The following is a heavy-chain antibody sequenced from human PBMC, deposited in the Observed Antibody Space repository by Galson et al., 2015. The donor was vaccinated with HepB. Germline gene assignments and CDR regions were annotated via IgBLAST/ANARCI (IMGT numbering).Heavy chain of an antibody. Sequence: QSGAEVKKPGASVKVSCEASGYTFTSYGISWVRQAPGQGLEWMGWISAYNGNTNYAQKLQGRVTMTTDKITSTAHMELRSLRSDDTAVYYCARDWGSNYSPFDYWGQGTLVTVSS. CDR3: ARDWGSNYSPFDY. CDR2: ISAYNGNT. J-gene: IGHJ4*02. CDR1: GYTFTSYG. V-gene: IGHV1-18*04. D-gene: IGHD4-11*01.